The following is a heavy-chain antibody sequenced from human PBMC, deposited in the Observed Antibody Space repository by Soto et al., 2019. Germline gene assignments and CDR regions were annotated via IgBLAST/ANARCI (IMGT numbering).Heavy chain of an antibody. V-gene: IGHV4-31*03. CDR2: IYYYGST. Sequence: QVQLQESGPGLVKPSQTLSLPCTVSGGSISSGGYYWSWIRQHPGKGREWIGYIYYYGSTHYLPPLRSRVTISVETYKKAFSRKLSSVTGAVTAVYYSARICGCDCQYGMVVWGQGSTVTVSS. CDR3: ARICGCDCQYGMVV. CDR1: GGSISSGGYY. J-gene: IGHJ6*02. D-gene: IGHD2-21*02.